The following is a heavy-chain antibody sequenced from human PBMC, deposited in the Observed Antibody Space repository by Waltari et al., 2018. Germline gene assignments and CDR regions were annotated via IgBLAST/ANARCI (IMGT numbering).Heavy chain of an antibody. Sequence: QVQLQESGPGLVKPSETLSLTCAVSGYSISNGYYWSWIRQPPGKGLEWIGGIYHTGNTYYNASLKSRVIISADTSKIQSPLHLGFVTVADTSLNVCGRGASGSYLVSFEIWGQGAVVTV. D-gene: IGHD1-26*01. CDR2: IYHTGNT. V-gene: IGHV4-38-2*01. J-gene: IGHJ3*02. CDR1: GYSISNGYY. CDR3: GRGASGSYLVSFEI.